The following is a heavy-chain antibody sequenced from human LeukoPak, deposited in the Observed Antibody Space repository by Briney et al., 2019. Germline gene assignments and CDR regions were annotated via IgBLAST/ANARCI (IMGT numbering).Heavy chain of an antibody. CDR3: AKDPPSVVANAFHI. Sequence: GGSLRLSCAASGFTFSSSVMTWVRLAPGKGLEWVSTISGSGGSTYYADYVKGRFTISRDNSKNTLYLEMDSLRADDTAVYSCAKDPPSVVANAFHIWGHGTMVTVSS. V-gene: IGHV3-23*01. D-gene: IGHD5-12*01. CDR1: GFTFSSSV. J-gene: IGHJ3*02. CDR2: ISGSGGST.